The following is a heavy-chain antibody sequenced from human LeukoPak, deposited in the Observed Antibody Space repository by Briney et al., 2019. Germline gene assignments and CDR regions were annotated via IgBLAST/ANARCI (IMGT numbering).Heavy chain of an antibody. CDR2: INHSGST. V-gene: IGHV4-34*01. J-gene: IGHJ4*02. Sequence: SETLSLTCAVYGGSFSGYYWSWIRQPPGKGLEWIGEINHSGSTNYNPSLKGRVTISVDTSKNQFSLKLSSVTAADTAVYYCATRSPEAGFDYWGQGTLVTVSS. CDR1: GGSFSGYY. CDR3: ATRSPEAGFDY. D-gene: IGHD6-19*01.